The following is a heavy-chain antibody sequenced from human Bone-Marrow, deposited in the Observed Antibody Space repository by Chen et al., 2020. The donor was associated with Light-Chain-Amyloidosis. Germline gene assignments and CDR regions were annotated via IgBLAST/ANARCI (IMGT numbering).Heavy chain of an antibody. V-gene: IGHV3-33*01. CDR1: GFMFKTHA. J-gene: IGHJ3*02. CDR3: VTYPPGSGFAFDT. Sequence: QVRLVESGGGVVQPGRSLRLSCAASGFMFKTHAMHWVRQAPGKGLEWVAYIWFDGSNKHYADSVKGRFTISRDNSKNTVDLQMDSLRVEDTALYYCVTYPPGSGFAFDTWGQGTLVTVSS. CDR2: IWFDGSNK. D-gene: IGHD3-22*01.